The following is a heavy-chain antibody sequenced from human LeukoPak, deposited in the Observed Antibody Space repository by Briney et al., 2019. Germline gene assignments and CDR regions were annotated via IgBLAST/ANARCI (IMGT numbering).Heavy chain of an antibody. Sequence: SETLSLTCTVSGGSISSSSYYWGWIRQPPGKGLEWIGSIYYSGSTYYNPSLKSRVTISVDTSKNQFSLKLSSVTAADTAAYYCARAMVGATGGWFDPWGQGTLVTVSS. CDR3: ARAMVGATGGWFDP. D-gene: IGHD1-26*01. V-gene: IGHV4-39*07. J-gene: IGHJ5*02. CDR1: GGSISSSSYY. CDR2: IYYSGST.